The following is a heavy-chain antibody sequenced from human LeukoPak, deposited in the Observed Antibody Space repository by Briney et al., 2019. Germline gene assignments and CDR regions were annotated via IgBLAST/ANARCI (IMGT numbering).Heavy chain of an antibody. CDR2: INHSGSTT. CDR3: VSIQLRTSWFDP. D-gene: IGHD1-1*01. J-gene: IGHJ5*02. Sequence: SETLSLTCAVYGGTFSAYYWSWIRQPPGKGLEWIGEINHSGSTTNYNPSLKSRVTISVDTSKNQFSLQLKSVPAADPAVYYCVSIQLRTSWFDPWGQGTLVTVSS. V-gene: IGHV4-34*01. CDR1: GGTFSAYY.